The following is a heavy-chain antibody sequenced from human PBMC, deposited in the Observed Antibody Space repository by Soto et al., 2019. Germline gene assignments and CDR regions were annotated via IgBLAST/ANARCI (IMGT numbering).Heavy chain of an antibody. CDR3: ARDRGNYLYYFDF. J-gene: IGHJ4*02. CDR1: GYSISNGYY. D-gene: IGHD1-7*01. V-gene: IGHV4-38-2*02. Sequence: PXETLSLTCAVAGYSISNGYYWGWIRQPPGKGLEWIGTIYHSGSTYYNPSLKSRVTISVDTSKNQFSLRLSSVTAADTAVYYCARDRGNYLYYFDFWGQGTLVTVSS. CDR2: IYHSGST.